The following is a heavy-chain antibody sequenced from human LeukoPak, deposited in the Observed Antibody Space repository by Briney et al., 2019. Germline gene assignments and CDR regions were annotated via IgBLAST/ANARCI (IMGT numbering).Heavy chain of an antibody. V-gene: IGHV3-30*18. J-gene: IGHJ4*02. CDR1: GFTYISYG. D-gene: IGHD5-12*01. Sequence: GGSLRLSCAASGFTYISYGMHWVRQAPGKGREWVAVISYDGSNKYYADSVKGRFTISRDNSKNTLYLEMNSLRAEDTAVYYCAKERWLRFFDYWGQGTLVTVSS. CDR2: ISYDGSNK. CDR3: AKERWLRFFDY.